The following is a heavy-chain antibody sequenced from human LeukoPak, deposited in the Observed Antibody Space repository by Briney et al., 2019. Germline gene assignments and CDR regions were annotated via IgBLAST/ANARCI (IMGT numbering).Heavy chain of an antibody. CDR1: GYTFTSYD. CDR2: MNPSSGNT. D-gene: IGHD6-13*01. V-gene: IGHV1-8*01. J-gene: IGHJ4*02. CDR3: ARFYSSSSSFDY. Sequence: ASVKVSCKASGYTFTSYDINWVRQATGQGLEWMGWMNPSSGNTGYAQKFQGRVTMTRNTSISTAYMELSSLRSEDTAVYYCARFYSSSSSFDYWGQGTLVTVSS.